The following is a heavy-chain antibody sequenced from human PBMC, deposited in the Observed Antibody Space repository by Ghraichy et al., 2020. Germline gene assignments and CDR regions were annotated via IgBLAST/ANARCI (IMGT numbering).Heavy chain of an antibody. V-gene: IGHV3-7*01. Sequence: RGSLRLSCVGSEFSFNKFWMSWVRQAPGKGLEWVASIKQSGGEKHSADSLKGRIAISRDNTQNSLFLQLDSLRVDDTAVYYCARARGGWCTTTNCFAEYAEYWGEGTLVTVSS. CDR2: IKQSGGEK. J-gene: IGHJ4*02. CDR3: ARARGGWCTTTNCFAEYAEY. CDR1: EFSFNKFW. D-gene: IGHD1-26*01.